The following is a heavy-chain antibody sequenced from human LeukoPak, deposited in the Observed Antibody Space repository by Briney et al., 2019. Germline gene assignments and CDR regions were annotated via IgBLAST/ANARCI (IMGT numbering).Heavy chain of an antibody. J-gene: IGHJ4*02. D-gene: IGHD5-18*01. CDR3: ARGGQLWFRATRLDY. V-gene: IGHV1-18*04. CDR2: ISPDNGKT. CDR1: GYILTSYG. Sequence: ASVKVSCKASGYILTSYGISWVRQAPGQGLEWMGWISPDNGKTHYGQNLQGRVTLTTDTSTSTAYMELRTLRSDDTAVYYCARGGQLWFRATRLDYWGQGTLVTVSS.